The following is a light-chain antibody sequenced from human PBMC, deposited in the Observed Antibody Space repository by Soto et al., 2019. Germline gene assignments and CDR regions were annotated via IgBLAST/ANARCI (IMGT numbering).Light chain of an antibody. V-gene: IGKV4-1*01. CDR1: QSVLYSSNNKNY. Sequence: DIVMTQSPDSLAVSLGERATINCKSSQSVLYSSNNKNYLAWYQQKPGQPPKLLIYWASTRESGVPDRFSGSGSGTDFTLTISSLQAEDVAVYYCQQSYTTPTFCQGTRLEIK. J-gene: IGKJ5*01. CDR3: QQSYTTPT. CDR2: WAS.